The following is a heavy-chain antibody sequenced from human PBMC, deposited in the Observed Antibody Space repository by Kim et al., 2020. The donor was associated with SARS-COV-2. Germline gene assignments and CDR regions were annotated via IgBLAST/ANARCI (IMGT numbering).Heavy chain of an antibody. CDR3: ARDGWFGQFNAFDV. Sequence: SETLSLTCRVSGVSINSPSTYWGWIRQPPGEGLQWIGSIYHSGRTFYNVSLKSRVTISVDASNDLFSLKLTSVTAADTAIYYCARDGWFGQFNAFDVWG. J-gene: IGHJ3*01. D-gene: IGHD3-10*01. CDR2: IYHSGRT. V-gene: IGHV4-39*07. CDR1: GVSINSPSTY.